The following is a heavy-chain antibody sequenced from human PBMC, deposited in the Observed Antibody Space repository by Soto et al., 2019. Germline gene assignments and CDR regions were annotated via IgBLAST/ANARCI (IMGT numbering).Heavy chain of an antibody. CDR3: AKRGYSGYDEFDY. CDR1: GFTFNNYA. D-gene: IGHD5-12*01. J-gene: IGHJ4*02. V-gene: IGHV3-30*18. Sequence: QVQLVESGGGVVQPGRSLRLSCAASGFTFNNYAMHWVCQVPGKGLEWVAAISNDGSNQYYADSVKGRFTISRDNSKNTLYLQMNSLRPEDTAGYYCAKRGYSGYDEFDYWGQGTLVTVSS. CDR2: ISNDGSNQ.